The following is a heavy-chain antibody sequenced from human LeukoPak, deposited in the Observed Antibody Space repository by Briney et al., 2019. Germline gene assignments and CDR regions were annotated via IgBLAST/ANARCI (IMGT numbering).Heavy chain of an antibody. CDR3: ASLRERSYYARGFDY. D-gene: IGHD1-26*01. CDR1: GGSISSSSNY. Sequence: SETLSLTCTVSGGSISSSSNYWGWIRQPPGKGLEWIGSIYYSGSTYYNPSLKSRVTISVDTSKNQFSLKLSSVTAADTAVYYCASLRERSYYARGFDYWGQGTLVTVSS. V-gene: IGHV4-39*01. CDR2: IYYSGST. J-gene: IGHJ4*02.